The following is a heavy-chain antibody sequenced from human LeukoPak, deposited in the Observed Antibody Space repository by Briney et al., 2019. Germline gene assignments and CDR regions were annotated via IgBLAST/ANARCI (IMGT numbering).Heavy chain of an antibody. Sequence: SETLSLTCTVSGGSISSSSYYWNWIRQPPGKGLEWIAYIHYSGNTNHNPSLNSRVAISLDTSKKQFSLKLSSVTAADTAVYYCAGWVADIRYFDLWGGGTLVTVSS. V-gene: IGHV4-61*01. J-gene: IGHJ2*01. CDR3: AGWVADIRYFDL. CDR2: IHYSGNT. CDR1: GGSISSSSYY. D-gene: IGHD6-19*01.